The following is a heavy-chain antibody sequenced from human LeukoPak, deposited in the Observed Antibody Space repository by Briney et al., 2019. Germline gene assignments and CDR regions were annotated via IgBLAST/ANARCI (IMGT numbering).Heavy chain of an antibody. D-gene: IGHD6-13*01. CDR1: GFSFSNYW. CDR2: IRQDESER. V-gene: IGHV3-7*01. J-gene: IGHJ4*02. Sequence: GGSLRLSCEGSGFSFSNYWMTWVRQLPGKGPEWVANIRQDESERYFADSVKGRFTISRDNSKNTLYLQMNGLRAEDTAVYYCASLAAAGDFDYWGQGTLVTVSS. CDR3: ASLAAAGDFDY.